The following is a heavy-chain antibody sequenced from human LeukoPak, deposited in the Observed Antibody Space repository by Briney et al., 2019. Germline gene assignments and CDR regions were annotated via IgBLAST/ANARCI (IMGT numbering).Heavy chain of an antibody. V-gene: IGHV3-23*01. CDR3: AKGYDILAAYALGFDY. CDR1: GFTFSSYA. D-gene: IGHD3-9*01. Sequence: AGGSLRLSCAASGFTFSSYAMSWVRQGPGKGLDWVSSISGSGGRTYYAASVKGRFTISRDNSKSTLYLQMNSLRAEDTAVYYCAKGYDILAAYALGFDYWGQGTLVTVSS. CDR2: ISGSGGRT. J-gene: IGHJ4*02.